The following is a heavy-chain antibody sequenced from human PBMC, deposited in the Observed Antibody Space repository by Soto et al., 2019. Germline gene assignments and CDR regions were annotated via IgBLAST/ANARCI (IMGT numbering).Heavy chain of an antibody. CDR3: AKIIGGFLEWSNENAFDI. V-gene: IGHV3-23*01. D-gene: IGHD3-3*01. CDR1: GFTFSSYA. J-gene: IGHJ3*02. CDR2: ISGSGGST. Sequence: EVQLLESGGGLVQPGGSLRLSCAASGFTFSSYAMSWVRQAPGKGLEWGSAISGSGGSTYYADSVKGRFTISRDNSKNTLYLQMNSLRAEDTAVYYCAKIIGGFLEWSNENAFDIWGQGTMVTVSS.